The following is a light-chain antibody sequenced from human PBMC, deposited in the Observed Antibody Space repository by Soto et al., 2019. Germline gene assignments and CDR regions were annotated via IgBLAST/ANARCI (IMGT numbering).Light chain of an antibody. V-gene: IGKV1-5*03. Sequence: DIQITHSPSTLSASVVDRVTITFLASHTIGDWLAWYQQKPGKAPKLLMQKVSRLESGVPSRFSGSGSGKEFTLTISSLQPDDFATYYCKQVKSHSKFGQGTKVDIK. J-gene: IGKJ1*01. CDR1: HTIGDW. CDR3: KQVKSHSK. CDR2: KVS.